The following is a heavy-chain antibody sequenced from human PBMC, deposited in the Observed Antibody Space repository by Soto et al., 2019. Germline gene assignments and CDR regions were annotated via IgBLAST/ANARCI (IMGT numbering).Heavy chain of an antibody. Sequence: XGSLRLSCAASGFIFSDYEMTWVRQAPGKGLEWVAYISNSGSTRYYADSVKGRFTISRDNAKSSLYLQMNSLRAEDTAVYYRASDTVYAWSFDYWGHGTLVTVSS. J-gene: IGHJ4*01. CDR2: ISNSGSTR. CDR1: GFIFSDYE. D-gene: IGHD2-8*01. V-gene: IGHV3-48*03. CDR3: ASDTVYAWSFDY.